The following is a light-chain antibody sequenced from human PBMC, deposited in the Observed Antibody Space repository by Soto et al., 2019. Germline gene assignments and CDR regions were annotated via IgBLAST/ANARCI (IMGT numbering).Light chain of an antibody. V-gene: IGKV3-20*01. CDR1: QSVSSSY. CDR2: GAS. Sequence: SVFSQSPGALSLSPGERATLSCRASQSVSSSYLAWYQQKPGQAPRLLIYGASTRATGIPARFSGSGSGTDFTLTISRLEPEDFAVYHCHQYGGSPPTFGQGTKV. J-gene: IGKJ1*01. CDR3: HQYGGSPPT.